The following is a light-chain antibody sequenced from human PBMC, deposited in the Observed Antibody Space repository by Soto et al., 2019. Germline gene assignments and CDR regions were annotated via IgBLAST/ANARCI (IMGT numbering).Light chain of an antibody. J-gene: IGLJ3*02. V-gene: IGLV2-8*01. Sequence: QSALTQPPSASGSPGQSVTISCTGTGSDIGTYKYVSWYQQHPGQAPKLVIYEVTKRPSGVPDRFSGSKSGNTASLTVSGLLSEDEADYYCTSYTGSSIWVFGGGTKVTVL. CDR3: TSYTGSSIWV. CDR1: GSDIGTYKY. CDR2: EVT.